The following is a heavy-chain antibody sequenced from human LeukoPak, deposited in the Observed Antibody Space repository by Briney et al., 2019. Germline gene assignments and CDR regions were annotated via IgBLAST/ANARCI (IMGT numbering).Heavy chain of an antibody. Sequence: PSETLSLTCAVYGGSFSGYYWSWIRQPPGKGLEWIGEINHSGSTNYNPSLKSRVTISVDTSKNQFSLKLSSVTAADTAVYYCARKNHYYDSSGYSDDAFDIWGQGTMVTVSS. V-gene: IGHV4-34*01. CDR2: INHSGST. J-gene: IGHJ3*02. CDR1: GGSFSGYY. CDR3: ARKNHYYDSSGYSDDAFDI. D-gene: IGHD3-22*01.